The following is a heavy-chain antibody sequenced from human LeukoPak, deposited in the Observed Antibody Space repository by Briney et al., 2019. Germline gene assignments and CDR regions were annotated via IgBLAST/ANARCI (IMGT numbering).Heavy chain of an antibody. V-gene: IGHV3-7*01. CDR3: ARGGAYYDFWSGPAHFDY. D-gene: IGHD3-3*01. Sequence: GGSLRLSCAASGSTFSSYWMSWVRQAPGKGLEWVANIKQDGSEKYYVDSVKGRFTISRDNAKNSLYLQMNSLRAEDTAVYYCARGGAYYDFWSGPAHFDYWGQGTLVTVSS. CDR2: IKQDGSEK. J-gene: IGHJ4*02. CDR1: GSTFSSYW.